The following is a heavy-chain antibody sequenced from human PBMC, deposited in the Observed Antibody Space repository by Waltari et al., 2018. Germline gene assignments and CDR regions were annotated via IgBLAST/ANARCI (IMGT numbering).Heavy chain of an antibody. CDR3: ASASNPIYDSRAFDI. CDR1: GFTFSSYA. Sequence: QVQLVESGGGVVQPGRSLRLSCAASGFTFSSYAMHWVRQAPGKGLEWVAVISYDGSNKYYADSVKGRFTSSRDNSKNTLYLQMNSLRAEDTAVYYCASASNPIYDSRAFDIWGQGTMVTVSS. D-gene: IGHD3-22*01. V-gene: IGHV3-30*01. J-gene: IGHJ3*02. CDR2: ISYDGSNK.